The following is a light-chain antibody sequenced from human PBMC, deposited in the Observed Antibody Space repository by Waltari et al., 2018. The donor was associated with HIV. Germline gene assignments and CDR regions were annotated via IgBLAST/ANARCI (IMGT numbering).Light chain of an antibody. V-gene: IGKV4-1*01. J-gene: IGKJ4*01. Sequence: DIVMTQSPDSLAVSRGGRAATHCKSSQRVLYSSNNNNYLIWYQQKPGQPPKLLIYWASARESVVPDRFSGSGSATDFPLTISRLPAEDVAVYYCQQYYTTPLTFGGGTKVEIK. CDR3: QQYYTTPLT. CDR2: WAS. CDR1: QRVLYSSNNNNY.